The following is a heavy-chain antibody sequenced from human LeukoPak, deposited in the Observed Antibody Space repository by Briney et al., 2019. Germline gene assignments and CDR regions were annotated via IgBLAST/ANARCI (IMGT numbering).Heavy chain of an antibody. CDR2: ISSSSSTR. V-gene: IGHV3-48*02. Sequence: GGSLRLSCASSGFTFSSYNMNWVRQAPGKGLECVSYISSSSSTRYYADSVKGRFTISRDNDKNSLYLQMKSLREEDTAVYYCGRDSSGYFRSFDYWGQGTLVTVSS. CDR1: GFTFSSYN. J-gene: IGHJ4*02. D-gene: IGHD3-22*01. CDR3: GRDSSGYFRSFDY.